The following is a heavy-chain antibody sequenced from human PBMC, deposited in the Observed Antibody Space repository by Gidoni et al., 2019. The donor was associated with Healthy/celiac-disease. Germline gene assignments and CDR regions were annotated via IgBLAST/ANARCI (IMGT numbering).Heavy chain of an antibody. CDR1: GHTFTGYY. CDR3: ARSYYYDSSGYYYVDDFDI. V-gene: IGHV1-2*02. J-gene: IGHJ3*02. CDR2: SNPNRCGT. Sequence: QVQLVQSGAEVKKPGASVKVSCKASGHTFTGYYMHWVRQAPGQGLEWMGWSNPNRCGTNYAQKFQGRVTMTRDTSISTAYMELSRLRSDNTAVYYCARSYYYDSSGYYYVDDFDIWGQGTMVTVSS. D-gene: IGHD3-22*01.